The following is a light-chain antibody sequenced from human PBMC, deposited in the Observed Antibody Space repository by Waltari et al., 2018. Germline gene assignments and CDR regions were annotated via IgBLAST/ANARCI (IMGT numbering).Light chain of an antibody. J-gene: IGLJ3*02. Sequence: QAGLTQPPSVSKGLGQTATLSCTGNRNNVCDNGTAWLQQHQGHPPKPPSYRNSNRPSGISEKFSTSRSGNTASLTITGLQPEDEADYYCSAWDRSLSAWVFGGGTKLTVL. CDR3: SAWDRSLSAWV. CDR1: RNNVCDNG. V-gene: IGLV10-54*04. CDR2: RNS.